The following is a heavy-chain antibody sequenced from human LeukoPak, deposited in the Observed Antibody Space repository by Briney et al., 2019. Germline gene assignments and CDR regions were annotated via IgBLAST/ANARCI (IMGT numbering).Heavy chain of an antibody. D-gene: IGHD6-13*01. V-gene: IGHV4-39*07. CDR2: IYYSGST. J-gene: IGHJ6*02. CDR3: ARSPTSIAAAERGYYYGMDV. Sequence: SETLSLTCTVSGGSISSSSYYWGWIRQPPGKGLEWIGSIYYSGSTYYNPSLKSRVTISVDTSKNQFSLKLSSVTAADTAVYYCARSPTSIAAAERGYYYGMDVWGQGTTVTVSS. CDR1: GGSISSSSYY.